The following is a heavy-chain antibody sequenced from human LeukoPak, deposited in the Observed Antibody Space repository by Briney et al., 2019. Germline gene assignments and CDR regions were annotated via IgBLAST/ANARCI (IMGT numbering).Heavy chain of an antibody. J-gene: IGHJ6*02. CDR3: ARESRLTIFGVVITTRDYGMDV. Sequence: GGSLRLSCAASGFTFSSYAMHWVRQAPGKGLEWVAVISYDGSNKYYADSVKGRFTISRDNSKNTLYLLMNSLRAEDTAVYYCARESRLTIFGVVITTRDYGMDVWGQGTTVTVSS. D-gene: IGHD3-3*01. CDR2: ISYDGSNK. CDR1: GFTFSSYA. V-gene: IGHV3-30-3*01.